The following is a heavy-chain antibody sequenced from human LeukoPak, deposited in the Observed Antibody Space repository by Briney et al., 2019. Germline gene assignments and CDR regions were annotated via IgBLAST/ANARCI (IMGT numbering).Heavy chain of an antibody. CDR2: ISYDGSNK. D-gene: IGHD1-26*01. V-gene: IGHV3-30-3*01. Sequence: PGGSLRLSCAASGFTFSSYAMHWVRQAPGKGLEWVAVISYDGSNKYYADSVKGRFTISRDNSKNTLYLQMNSLRAEDTAVYYCARAGIGDAFDIWGQGTMVTVSS. CDR3: ARAGIGDAFDI. CDR1: GFTFSSYA. J-gene: IGHJ3*02.